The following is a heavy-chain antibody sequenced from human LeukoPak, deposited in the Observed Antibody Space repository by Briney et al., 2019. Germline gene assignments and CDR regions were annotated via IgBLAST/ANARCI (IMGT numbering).Heavy chain of an antibody. J-gene: IGHJ6*02. CDR3: ARRPYHYHGLDV. CDR1: GDSISIYY. Sequence: SGTLSLTCSVSGDSISIYYWNWIRQSPGKGLEWIGYFFYTGSTNYNPSLKSRVHMSVDTSKNQVSLTLRSVTAADTAVYYCARRPYHYHGLDVWGPGTTVIVSS. V-gene: IGHV4-59*08. CDR2: FFYTGST.